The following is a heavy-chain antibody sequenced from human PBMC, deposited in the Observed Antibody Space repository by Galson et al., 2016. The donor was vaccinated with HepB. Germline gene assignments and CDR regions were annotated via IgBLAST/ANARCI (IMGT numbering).Heavy chain of an antibody. J-gene: IGHJ4*02. D-gene: IGHD5-24*01. CDR3: AKVDPFQLQLGPFHY. Sequence: SLRLSCAASGFTFSSYGMHWVRQAPGKGLEWVAVISYDGSLKYYADSVKGRFTISRDNSKNTLCLQMDSLRAEDTAVYFCAKVDPFQLQLGPFHYWGQVTLVTVSS. CDR2: ISYDGSLK. V-gene: IGHV3-30*18. CDR1: GFTFSSYG.